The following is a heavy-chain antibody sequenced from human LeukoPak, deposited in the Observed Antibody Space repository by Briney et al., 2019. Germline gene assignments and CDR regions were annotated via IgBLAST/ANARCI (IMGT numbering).Heavy chain of an antibody. CDR2: ISSSSTYI. D-gene: IGHD3-22*01. Sequence: GGSLRLSCGASGFIFSSFNMIWVCQAPGKGLEWVPSISSSSTYIYYADSVKGRFTISRDNAKNSLYLQMNSLRAEDTAVYYCARQEGSYDSADFDYWGQGTLVAVSS. CDR3: ARQEGSYDSADFDY. V-gene: IGHV3-21*01. J-gene: IGHJ4*02. CDR1: GFIFSSFN.